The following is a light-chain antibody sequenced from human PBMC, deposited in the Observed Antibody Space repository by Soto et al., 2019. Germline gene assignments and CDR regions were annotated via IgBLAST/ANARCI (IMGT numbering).Light chain of an antibody. CDR1: SSYISAYDH. CDR2: SVS. J-gene: IGLJ1*01. CDR3: ISYTVSRSYD. Sequence: LTYPGPGRRSPGKTITISCRGTSSYISAYDHVAWYQNFPGKSPQLLIYSVSNRPSGVSNRFSGSKSGNTASLTISGLQAEDEADYSCISYTVSRSYDFGSGTQVTVL. V-gene: IGLV2-14*01.